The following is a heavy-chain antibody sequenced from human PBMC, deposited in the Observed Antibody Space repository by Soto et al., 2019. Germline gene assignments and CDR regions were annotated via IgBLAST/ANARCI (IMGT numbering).Heavy chain of an antibody. V-gene: IGHV4-34*01. CDR1: GGSFSGYY. CDR3: ASNRVVPAAMGGYYGMDV. Sequence: PSETLSLTCAVYGGSFSGYYWSWIRQPPGKGLEWIGEINHSGSTNYNPSLKSRVTISVDTSKNQFSLKLSSVTAADTAVYYCASNRVVPAAMGGYYGMDVWGQGTTVTVSS. J-gene: IGHJ6*02. D-gene: IGHD2-2*01. CDR2: INHSGST.